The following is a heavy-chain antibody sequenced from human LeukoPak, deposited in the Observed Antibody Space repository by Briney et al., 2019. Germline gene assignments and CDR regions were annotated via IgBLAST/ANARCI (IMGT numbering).Heavy chain of an antibody. CDR3: ARDSSGYYYGVDY. J-gene: IGHJ4*02. D-gene: IGHD3-22*01. CDR2: IIPIFGTA. Sequence: SVKVSCKASGYTFTSYYMHWVRQAPGQGLEWMGGIIPIFGTANYAQKFQGRVTITTDESTSTAYMELSSLRSEDTAVYYCARDSSGYYYGVDYWGQGTLVTVSS. V-gene: IGHV1-69*05. CDR1: GYTFTSYY.